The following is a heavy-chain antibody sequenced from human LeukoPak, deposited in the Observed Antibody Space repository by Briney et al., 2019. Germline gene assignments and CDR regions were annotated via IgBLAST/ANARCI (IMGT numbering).Heavy chain of an antibody. V-gene: IGHV4-59*01. CDR3: ARGVRGYCSSTSCYYLDY. CDR2: IYSSGTT. J-gene: IGHJ4*02. D-gene: IGHD2-2*01. CDR1: GSSISGYY. Sequence: SETLSLTCTVSGSSISGYYWSWIRQPPGRGLEWIGHIYSSGTTNYNPSLKSRVTISVDTSKNQFSLKLSSVTAADTAVYYCARGVRGYCSSTSCYYLDYWGQGTLVTVSS.